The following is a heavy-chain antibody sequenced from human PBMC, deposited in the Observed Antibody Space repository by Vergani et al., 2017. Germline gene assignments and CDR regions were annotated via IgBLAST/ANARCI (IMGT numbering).Heavy chain of an antibody. J-gene: IGHJ4*02. Sequence: EVQLVESGGGLVQPGGSLRLSCAASGFTFSSYDMHWVRQATGKGLEWVSAIGTAGDPYYPGSVKGRFTISRENAKNSLYLQMNSLRAEDTALYYCAKDIEWEPRPSFDYWGQGTLVTVSS. CDR3: AKDIEWEPRPSFDY. D-gene: IGHD1-26*01. V-gene: IGHV3-13*05. CDR2: IGTAGDP. CDR1: GFTFSSYD.